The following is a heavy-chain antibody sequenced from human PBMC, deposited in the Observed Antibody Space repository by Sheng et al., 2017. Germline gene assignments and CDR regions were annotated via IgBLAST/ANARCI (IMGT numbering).Heavy chain of an antibody. CDR2: IIPILGIA. D-gene: IGHD5-12*01. CDR3: ARVKGGYDSPYYYYYMDV. CDR1: GGTFSSYA. J-gene: IGHJ6*03. V-gene: IGHV1-69*04. Sequence: QVQLVQSGAEVKKPGSSVKVSCKASGGTFSSYAISWVRQAPGQGLEWMGGIIPILGIANYAQKFQGRVTITADKSTSTAYMELSSLRSEDTAVYYCARVKGGYDSPYYYYYMDVWGKGTTVTVSS.